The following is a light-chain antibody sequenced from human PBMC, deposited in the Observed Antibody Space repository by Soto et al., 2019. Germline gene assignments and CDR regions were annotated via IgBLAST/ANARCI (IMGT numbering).Light chain of an antibody. J-gene: IGKJ4*01. V-gene: IGKV3D-15*01. Sequence: EIVMTQSPATLSVSPGERATLFCKASQSVSSSLAWYQQKPGQAPRLLIYHASTRATGIPARFSGSGSGTEFTLTISSLQSEDFAVYYCQQYYSWPPLTFGGGTKVEIK. CDR1: QSVSSS. CDR3: QQYYSWPPLT. CDR2: HAS.